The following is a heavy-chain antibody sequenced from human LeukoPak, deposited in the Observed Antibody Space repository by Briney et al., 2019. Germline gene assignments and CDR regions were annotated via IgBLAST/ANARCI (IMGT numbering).Heavy chain of an antibody. J-gene: IGHJ3*02. CDR2: LYPGDSDT. V-gene: IGHV5-51*01. CDR3: ASRVTGDDAFDI. Sequence: GESLKISCKGSGYSFTSYWIGWVRQLPGQGLEWMGILYPGDSDTRYSPSFEGQVTISADKSISTAYLQWSSLKASDTAMYYCASRVTGDDAFDIWGQGTMVTVSS. D-gene: IGHD2-21*02. CDR1: GYSFTSYW.